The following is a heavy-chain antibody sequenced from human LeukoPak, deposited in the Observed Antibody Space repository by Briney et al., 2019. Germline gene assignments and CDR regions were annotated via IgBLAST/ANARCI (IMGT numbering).Heavy chain of an antibody. CDR2: ISGSGGST. CDR3: ARDKDYYFYMDV. Sequence: GGSLRLSCAASGFTFSSYGMSWVRQAPGKGLEWVSAISGSGGSTYYADSVKGRFTISRDNSKNTLYLQMNSLRAEDTAVYYCARDKDYYFYMDVWGKGTTVTVSS. V-gene: IGHV3-23*01. J-gene: IGHJ6*03. CDR1: GFTFSSYG.